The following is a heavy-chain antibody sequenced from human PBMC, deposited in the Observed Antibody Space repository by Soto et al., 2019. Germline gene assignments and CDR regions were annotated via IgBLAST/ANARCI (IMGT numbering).Heavy chain of an antibody. CDR1: GYSFTRYW. D-gene: IGHD2-21*02. Sequence: PGESLKISCKGSGYSFTRYWIGWGRQMPGKGLEWMGIIYPGDSDTRYSPSFQGQVTISADKSISTAYLQWSSLKASDTAMHYCATSYCGGDCYAWYYYYGMDVWGQGTTVTVSS. J-gene: IGHJ6*02. V-gene: IGHV5-51*01. CDR2: IYPGDSDT. CDR3: ATSYCGGDCYAWYYYYGMDV.